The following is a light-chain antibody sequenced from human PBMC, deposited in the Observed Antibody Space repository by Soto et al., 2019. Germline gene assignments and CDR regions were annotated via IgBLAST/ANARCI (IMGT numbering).Light chain of an antibody. V-gene: IGKV3-15*01. J-gene: IGKJ5*01. CDR3: QQYNNWPIT. CDR1: QSVSSN. CDR2: GAS. Sequence: EIVMTQSPATLSVSPGERATLSCRASQSVSSNLAWYQQKPGQASRLLIYGASTRATGIPARFSGSGSGTEFTLTISSLQSEDFAVYYCQQYNNWPITFGQGTRWRL.